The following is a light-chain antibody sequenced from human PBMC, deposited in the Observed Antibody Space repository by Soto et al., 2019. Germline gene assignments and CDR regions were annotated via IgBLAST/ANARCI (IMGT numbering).Light chain of an antibody. J-gene: IGKJ4*01. Sequence: ETVWTRSQVNISEARGEGAARTSRWTQSVSSSYLAWYQQKPGQAPRLLIYGASSRATGIPDRFSGSGSGTDFTCGISILEDEDFAVYYIQQYGRSLGGTFGGGTQVDIK. CDR2: GAS. CDR1: QSVSSSY. V-gene: IGKV3-20*01. CDR3: QQYGRSLGGT.